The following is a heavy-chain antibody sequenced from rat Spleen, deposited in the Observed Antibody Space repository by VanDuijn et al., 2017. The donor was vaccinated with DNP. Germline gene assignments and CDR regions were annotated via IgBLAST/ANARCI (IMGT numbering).Heavy chain of an antibody. J-gene: IGHJ2*01. V-gene: IGHV5-22*01. D-gene: IGHD4-3*01. CDR3: ARWYSSGYYFDY. CDR2: IRYDGGST. Sequence: EVQLVESGGGLVQPGRSLKLSCAASGFSFSDYYMDRVRPAHTKGLEWVASIRYDGGSTYYGDFVKGRFTISRDNAKSTLYLQMNSLRSEDMATYYCARWYSSGYYFDYWGQGVMVTVSS. CDR1: GFSFSDYY.